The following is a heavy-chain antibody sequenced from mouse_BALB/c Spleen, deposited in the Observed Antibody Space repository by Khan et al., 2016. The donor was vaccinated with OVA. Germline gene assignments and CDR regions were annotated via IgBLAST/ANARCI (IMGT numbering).Heavy chain of an antibody. CDR1: GYAFTNYL. CDR2: ISPGSGDS. J-gene: IGHJ4*01. CDR3: ARKGPYYYGSSYNYAMDY. V-gene: IGHV1-54*01. Sequence: QVQLQQSGTELVRPGTSVKVSCKASGYAFTNYLIEWVKQRPGQGLEWIGVISPGSGDSHYNEKFKGKATLTADKSSSTVYMQLSSLTSDDSAVYFCARKGPYYYGSSYNYAMDYWGQGTSVTVSS. D-gene: IGHD1-1*01.